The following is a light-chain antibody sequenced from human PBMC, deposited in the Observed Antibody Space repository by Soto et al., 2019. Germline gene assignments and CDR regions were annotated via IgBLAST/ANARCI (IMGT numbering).Light chain of an antibody. CDR1: SSDVGGYNY. CDR3: SSYAGSNIWV. Sequence: QSALTQPPSASGSPGQSVTISCTGTSSDVGGYNYVSWYQQHPGKAPKLMIYEVSKRPSGVPDRFSGSKSSNTASLTVSGLQAEDEADYYCSSYAGSNIWVFGGGTKLTVL. J-gene: IGLJ3*02. V-gene: IGLV2-8*01. CDR2: EVS.